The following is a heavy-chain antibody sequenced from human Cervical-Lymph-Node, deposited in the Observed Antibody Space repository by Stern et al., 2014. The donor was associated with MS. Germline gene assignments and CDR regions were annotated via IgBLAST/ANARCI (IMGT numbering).Heavy chain of an antibody. CDR1: GFTFSSHW. CDR2: ICGDGSST. Sequence: EVQLVASGGGLVQPGGSLRLSCAASGFTFSSHWMHWVRQAPGKGLVWVSRICGDGSSTKYADSVKGRFTISRDNAKSTLYLQMNSLRAEDSAVYYCARDAWPAASGPLIDYWGRGTLVTVSS. J-gene: IGHJ4*02. V-gene: IGHV3-74*03. D-gene: IGHD6-13*01. CDR3: ARDAWPAASGPLIDY.